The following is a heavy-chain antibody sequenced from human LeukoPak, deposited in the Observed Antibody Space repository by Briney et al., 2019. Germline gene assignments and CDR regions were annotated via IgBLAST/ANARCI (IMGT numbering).Heavy chain of an antibody. Sequence: PGGFLRLSCAASGFTISTYAMTWVRLAPGNGLGWVSSITSSGATTYYADSVKGRFTIARDISKNTLYLQMNSLTAEDSAVDYCAKEFIAGDGHVDCDSWGQGTLVTVSS. D-gene: IGHD5-24*01. CDR2: ITSSGATT. CDR3: AKEFIAGDGHVDCDS. CDR1: GFTISTYA. J-gene: IGHJ4*02. V-gene: IGHV3-23*01.